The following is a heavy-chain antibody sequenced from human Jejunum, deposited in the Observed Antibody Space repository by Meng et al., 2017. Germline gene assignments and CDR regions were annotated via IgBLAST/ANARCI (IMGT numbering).Heavy chain of an antibody. D-gene: IGHD1-14*01. CDR1: GVSTTAPFY. J-gene: IGHJ4*02. CDR3: ARAIRERYFDS. CDR2: VWPSGAT. Sequence: QVHPPASGPGLVKPSGTLSPTCTGSGVSTTAPFYWTWIRQAPGKGLEWIGEVWPSGATYYNPSLSSRITISIDTSNNQFSLEVAFLTAADTAVYYCARAIRERYFDSWGQGTLVTVSS. V-gene: IGHV4-4*02.